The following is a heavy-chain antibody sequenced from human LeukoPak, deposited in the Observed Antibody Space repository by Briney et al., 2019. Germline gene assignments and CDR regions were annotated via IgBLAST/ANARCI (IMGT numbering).Heavy chain of an antibody. Sequence: SVKISCKTSGGTFNNSAISWVRQAPGQGLEWLGGIMPLFGTAGYAQKFQGRVTITRDESTRTVYLELTSPASDDTAVYYCARNVHGDYGSGWFDPWGQGTLVSVSS. CDR1: GGTFNNSA. CDR2: IMPLFGTA. J-gene: IGHJ5*02. CDR3: ARNVHGDYGSGWFDP. D-gene: IGHD4-17*01. V-gene: IGHV1-69*05.